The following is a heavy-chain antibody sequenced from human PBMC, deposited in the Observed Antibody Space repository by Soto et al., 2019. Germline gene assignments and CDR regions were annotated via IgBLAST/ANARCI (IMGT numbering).Heavy chain of an antibody. V-gene: IGHV5-51*01. J-gene: IGHJ3*02. CDR3: AIRRGDFWSGPGAFDI. D-gene: IGHD3-3*01. CDR2: IYPGDSDT. CDR1: GYSFTSYW. Sequence: GESLKISCKGSGYSFTSYWIGWVRQMPGKGLEWMGIIYPGDSDTRYSPSFQGPVTISADKSISTAYLQWSSLKASDTAMYYCAIRRGDFWSGPGAFDIWGQGTMVTVSS.